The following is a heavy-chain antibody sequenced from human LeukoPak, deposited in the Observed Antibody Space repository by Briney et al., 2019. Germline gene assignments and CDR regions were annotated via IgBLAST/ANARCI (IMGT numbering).Heavy chain of an antibody. J-gene: IGHJ4*02. CDR2: ITDDGSSD. CDR1: GFTIRNYG. D-gene: IGHD5-24*01. Sequence: PGGSLRLSCAATGFTIRNYGMHWVRQAPGKGLEWVAVITDDGSSDSYVDSVKGRFTISRDNAKNSLYLQMNSLRAEDTALYYCALSRGMATIGDPFDYWGQGTLVTVSS. CDR3: ALSRGMATIGDPFDY. V-gene: IGHV3-30*03.